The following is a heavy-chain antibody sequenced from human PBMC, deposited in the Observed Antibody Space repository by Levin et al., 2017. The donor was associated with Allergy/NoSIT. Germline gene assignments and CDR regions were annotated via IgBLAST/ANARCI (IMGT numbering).Heavy chain of an antibody. CDR3: SRDRYSRSARFDY. Sequence: PGGSLRLSCIASGFTFGDYGVSWFRQAPGKGLEWIGFIRSKAYGGTTEHAASVKGRFTISRDDSKSSAYLQMNSLKTEDTAVYYCSRDRYSRSARFDYWGQGTLVTVSS. CDR1: GFTFGDYG. CDR2: IRSKAYGGTT. V-gene: IGHV3-49*03. D-gene: IGHD6-6*01. J-gene: IGHJ4*02.